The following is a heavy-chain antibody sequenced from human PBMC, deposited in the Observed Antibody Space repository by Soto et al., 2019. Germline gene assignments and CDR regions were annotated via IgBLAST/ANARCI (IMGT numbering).Heavy chain of an antibody. D-gene: IGHD2-2*01. CDR1: GYTFTSYD. Sequence: ASVKVSCKASGYTFTSYDINWVRQATGQGLEWMGWMNPNSGNTAYAQNFQGRVTITKDTSASTAYMELSSLISEDTAMYYCVRDYASDRRVHLDFWGQGTLVTVSS. CDR3: VRDYASDRRVHLDF. J-gene: IGHJ4*02. CDR2: MNPNSGNT. V-gene: IGHV1-8*01.